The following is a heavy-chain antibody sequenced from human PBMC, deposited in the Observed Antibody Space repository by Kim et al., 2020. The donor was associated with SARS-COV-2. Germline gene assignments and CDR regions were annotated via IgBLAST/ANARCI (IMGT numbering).Heavy chain of an antibody. D-gene: IGHD3-16*01. CDR3: ARAGAQRSGVFLSRARQYYFDY. J-gene: IGHJ4*02. Sequence: SETLSLTCAVYGGSFSGFYWSWVRQPPGKGLQWIGEINYSGNTNYNPSLKSRVTMSVDTSKKQFSLSLRSVTAADTAVYYCARAGAQRSGVFLSRARQYYFDYWGQGTLVTVSS. V-gene: IGHV4-34*01. CDR2: INYSGNT. CDR1: GGSFSGFY.